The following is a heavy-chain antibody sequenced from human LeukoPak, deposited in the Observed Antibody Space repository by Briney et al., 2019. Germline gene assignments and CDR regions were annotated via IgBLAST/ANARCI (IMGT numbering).Heavy chain of an antibody. CDR2: IKQDGSEK. CDR1: GFTFSSYG. D-gene: IGHD4-17*01. Sequence: SGGSLRLSCAASGFTFSSYGMHWVRQAPGKGLEWVANIKQDGSEKNYVDSVKGRFTISRDNAKNSLYLQMNNLRAEDTAVYSCARDQGTTVTSYAFDIWGKGTMVTVSS. J-gene: IGHJ3*02. V-gene: IGHV3-7*01. CDR3: ARDQGTTVTSYAFDI.